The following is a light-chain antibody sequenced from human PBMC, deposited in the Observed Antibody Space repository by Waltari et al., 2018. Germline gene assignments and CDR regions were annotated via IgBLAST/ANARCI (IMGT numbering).Light chain of an antibody. CDR1: QSASKY. V-gene: IGKV3-11*01. J-gene: IGKJ2*01. Sequence: EIVLTQSPATLSLSPGERATLSCRASQSASKYVAWYQQRPGQPPRLLIYDASNRAAAVPDRFDAFGSGTDFTLTINSLEPEDFAVYYCQQYGSLPPYIFGQGTKLEIK. CDR3: QQYGSLPPYI. CDR2: DAS.